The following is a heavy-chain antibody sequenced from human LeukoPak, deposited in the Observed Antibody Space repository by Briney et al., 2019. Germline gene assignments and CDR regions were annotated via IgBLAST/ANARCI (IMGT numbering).Heavy chain of an antibody. Sequence: GGSLRLSCAASGFTFSSYAMSWVRQAPGKGLEWVSSISSSSSYIYYADSVKGRFTISRDNAKNSLYLQMNSLRAEDTAVYYCARDYVSGSPLDYWGQGTLVTVSS. CDR3: ARDYVSGSPLDY. CDR2: ISSSSSYI. CDR1: GFTFSSYA. J-gene: IGHJ4*02. D-gene: IGHD2-8*01. V-gene: IGHV3-21*01.